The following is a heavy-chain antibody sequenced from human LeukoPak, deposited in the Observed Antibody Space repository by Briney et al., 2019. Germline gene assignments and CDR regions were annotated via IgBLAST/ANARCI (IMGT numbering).Heavy chain of an antibody. J-gene: IGHJ4*02. CDR1: GFSFYDYT. CDR2: ITRDGGTK. Sequence: GGSLRLSCAASGFSFYDYTLHWVRQAPGKGLEWVSLITRDGGTKFYADSVKGRFTISRDNSRNTVDVQMNSLRSEDSALYYCAKGGQYDSDSFFDFWGQGTLVTVSS. V-gene: IGHV3-43*01. CDR3: AKGGQYDSDSFFDF. D-gene: IGHD3-22*01.